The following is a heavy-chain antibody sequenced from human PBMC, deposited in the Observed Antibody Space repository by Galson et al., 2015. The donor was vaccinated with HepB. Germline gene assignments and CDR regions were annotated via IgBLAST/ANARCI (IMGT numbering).Heavy chain of an antibody. Sequence: SLRLSCAASGFTFSSYAMSWVRQAPGKGLEWVSAISGSGGGTYYADSVKGRFTISRDNSKNTLYLQMNSLRAEDTAVYYCAKDGEEGWYFDLWGRGTLVTVSS. D-gene: IGHD2-21*01. CDR3: AKDGEEGWYFDL. CDR2: ISGSGGGT. CDR1: GFTFSSYA. J-gene: IGHJ2*01. V-gene: IGHV3-23*01.